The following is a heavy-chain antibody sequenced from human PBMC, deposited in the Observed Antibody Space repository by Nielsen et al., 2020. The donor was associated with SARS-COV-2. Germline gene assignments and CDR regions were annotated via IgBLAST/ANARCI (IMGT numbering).Heavy chain of an antibody. V-gene: IGHV3-9*01. CDR1: GFTFDDYA. J-gene: IGHJ6*02. CDR3: ATQSSGYDYVSGMDV. D-gene: IGHD5-12*01. Sequence: GGSLRLSCAASGFTFDDYAMHWVRQAPGKGLEWVSGISWNSGSIGYADSVKGRFTISRDNAKNSLYLQMNSLRAEDTALYYCATQSSGYDYVSGMDVWGQGTTVTVSS. CDR2: ISWNSGSI.